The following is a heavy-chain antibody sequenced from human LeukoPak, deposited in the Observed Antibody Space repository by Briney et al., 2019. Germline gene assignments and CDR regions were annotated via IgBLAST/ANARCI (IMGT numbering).Heavy chain of an antibody. J-gene: IGHJ6*03. CDR3: AGILTGSYYYYYMDV. D-gene: IGHD3-9*01. CDR1: GGSISSYY. V-gene: IGHV4-59*01. CDR2: IYYSGST. Sequence: SETLSLTCTVSGGSISSYYWSWIRQPPGKGLEWIGYIYYSGSTNYNPSLKSRVTISVDTSKNQFSLKLSSVTAADTAVYYCAGILTGSYYYYYMDVWGKGTTVTVSS.